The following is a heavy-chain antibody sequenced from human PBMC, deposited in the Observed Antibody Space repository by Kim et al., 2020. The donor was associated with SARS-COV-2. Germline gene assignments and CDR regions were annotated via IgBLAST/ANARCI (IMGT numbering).Heavy chain of an antibody. D-gene: IGHD6-6*01. CDR1: GGSISSSSYY. J-gene: IGHJ6*03. Sequence: SETLSLTCTVSGGSISSSSYYWGWIRQPPGKGLEWIGSIYYSGSTYYNPSLKSRVTISVDTSKNQFSLKLSSVTAADTAVYYCARHGGDSSSYYMDVWGKGTTVTVSS. V-gene: IGHV4-39*01. CDR3: ARHGGDSSSYYMDV. CDR2: IYYSGST.